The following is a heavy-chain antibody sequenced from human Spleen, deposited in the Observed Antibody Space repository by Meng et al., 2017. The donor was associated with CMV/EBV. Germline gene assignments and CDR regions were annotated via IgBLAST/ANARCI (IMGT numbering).Heavy chain of an antibody. CDR2: INHSGST. J-gene: IGHJ4*02. Sequence: QVQLQQWGAGLLKPSETLSLTCAVYGGSFSGYYWSWIRQPPGKGLEWIGEINHSGSTSYNPSLKSRVTISVDTSKNQFSLKLSSVTAADTAVYYCARGVYGSGTFDYWGQGTLVTVSS. CDR3: ARGVYGSGTFDY. D-gene: IGHD3-10*01. V-gene: IGHV4-34*01. CDR1: GGSFSGYY.